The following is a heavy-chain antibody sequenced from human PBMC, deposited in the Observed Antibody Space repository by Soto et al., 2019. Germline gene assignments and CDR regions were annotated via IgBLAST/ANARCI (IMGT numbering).Heavy chain of an antibody. V-gene: IGHV3-15*01. CDR1: GFTFSNAW. J-gene: IGHJ6*03. D-gene: IGHD6-6*01. CDR2: IKSKTDGGTT. Sequence: GGSLRLSCAASGFTFSNAWMSWVRQAPGKGLEWVGRIKSKTDGGTTDHAAPVKGRFTISRDDSKNTLYLQMNSLKTEDTAVYYCTTAGSSSPIDYYYMDVWGKGTTVTVSS. CDR3: TTAGSSSPIDYYYMDV.